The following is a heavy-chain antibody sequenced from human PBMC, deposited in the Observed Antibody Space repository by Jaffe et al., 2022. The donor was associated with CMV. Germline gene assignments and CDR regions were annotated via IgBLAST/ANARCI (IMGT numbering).Heavy chain of an antibody. Sequence: EVQLLESGGGLVQPGGSLRLSCAASGFTFSSYAMSWVRQAPGKGLEWVSAISGSGGSTYYADSVKGRFTISRDNSKNTLYLQMNSLRAEDTAVYYCAKGGLRFLDVLKLRYYYGMDVWGQGTTVTVSS. J-gene: IGHJ6*02. D-gene: IGHD3-3*01. CDR1: GFTFSSYA. CDR2: ISGSGGST. CDR3: AKGGLRFLDVLKLRYYYGMDV. V-gene: IGHV3-23*01.